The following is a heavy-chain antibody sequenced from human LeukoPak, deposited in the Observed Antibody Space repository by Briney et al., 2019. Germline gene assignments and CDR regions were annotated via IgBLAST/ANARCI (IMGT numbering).Heavy chain of an antibody. V-gene: IGHV4-61*02. J-gene: IGHJ4*02. CDR3: AKGRSFERTLDY. Sequence: PSQTLSLTCTVSGGSISSGSYYWSWIRQPAGKGLEWIGRIYTSGSTNYNPSLKSRVTISVDTSKNQFSLKLSSVTAADTAVYYCAKGRSFERTLDYWGQGPLVSGSS. D-gene: IGHD1-7*01. CDR1: GGSISSGSYY. CDR2: IYTSGST.